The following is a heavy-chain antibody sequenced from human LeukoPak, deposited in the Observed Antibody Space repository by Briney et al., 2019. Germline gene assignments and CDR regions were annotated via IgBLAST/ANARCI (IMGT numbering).Heavy chain of an antibody. CDR3: AKGLVGDDY. CDR1: GINIRSYA. Sequence: GGSLRLSCAVSGINIRSYAMNWVRQAPGKGLEWVSGSTEGSGTTYYADSVKGRFTISRDYSKNTLYLQMNSLRAEDTAVYYCAKGLVGDDYWGQGTLVTVSS. CDR2: STEGSGTT. D-gene: IGHD2-2*01. V-gene: IGHV3-23*01. J-gene: IGHJ4*02.